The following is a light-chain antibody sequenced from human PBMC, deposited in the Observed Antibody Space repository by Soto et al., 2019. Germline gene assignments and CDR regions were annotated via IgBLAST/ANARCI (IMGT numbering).Light chain of an antibody. J-gene: IGLJ3*02. CDR3: SSFTRIVGL. CDR1: VSEVAAYTY. CDR2: DVS. Sequence: QSALTQPASVSGSPGQTITISCTGAVSEVAAYTYVSWYQQHPGKGPKLIIYDVSNRPLGVSNRFSGSKSGTTASLTISGLQAEEEADYYCSSFTRIVGLFGGGTKLTVL. V-gene: IGLV2-14*01.